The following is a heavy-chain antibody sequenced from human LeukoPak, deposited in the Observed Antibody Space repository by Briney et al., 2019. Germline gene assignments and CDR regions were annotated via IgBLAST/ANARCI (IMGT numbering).Heavy chain of an antibody. CDR2: IHSSGST. J-gene: IGHJ4*02. CDR1: GGTISSYY. CDR3: ARWYSSGWAFDY. D-gene: IGHD6-19*01. V-gene: IGHV4-59*08. Sequence: SETLSLTCTVSGGTISSYYWNWIRQPPGKGLEWIGYIHSSGSTKYNPSLKSRVTISVDTSKNQFSLKLSSVTTADRAVYYCARWYSSGWAFDYWGQGTLVTVSS.